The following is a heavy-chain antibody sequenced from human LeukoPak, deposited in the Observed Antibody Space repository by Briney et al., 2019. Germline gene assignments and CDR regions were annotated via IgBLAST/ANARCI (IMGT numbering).Heavy chain of an antibody. CDR2: LYSDGRSL. CDR3: ARDPTAMVTSSLDY. CDR1: GFTFSTYT. J-gene: IGHJ4*02. Sequence: GGSLRLSCAASGFTFSTYTMHWVRPAPGKGLVWISRLYSDGRSLTYADSVKGRFTISRDNAKNMLYLQMNSLRAEDTALYYCARDPTAMVTSSLDYWGQGTLVTVSS. D-gene: IGHD5-18*01. V-gene: IGHV3-74*01.